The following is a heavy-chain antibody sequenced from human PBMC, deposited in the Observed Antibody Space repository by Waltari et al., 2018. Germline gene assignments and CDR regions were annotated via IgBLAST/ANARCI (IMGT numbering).Heavy chain of an antibody. CDR1: GDSISSSSYY. V-gene: IGHV4-39*01. CDR3: AGSIAVAGTVSIYY. D-gene: IGHD6-19*01. CDR2: IYYSGST. J-gene: IGHJ4*02. Sequence: QLQLQESGPGLVKPSETLSLTCTVSGDSISSSSYYWGWIRQPPGKGLEWIGSIYYSGSTYYNPSLKSRVTISVDTSKNQFSLKLSSVTAADTAVYYCAGSIAVAGTVSIYYWGQGTLVTVSS.